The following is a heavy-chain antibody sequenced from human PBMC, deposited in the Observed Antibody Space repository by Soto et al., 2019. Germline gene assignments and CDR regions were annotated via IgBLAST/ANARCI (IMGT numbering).Heavy chain of an antibody. Sequence: QPGGSLRLSCAASGFTFISYDMHWVRQAPGKGLEWVAVVWYDGYVKYYADSVKGRFTISRDNSKNTLFLQMNSLRAKDTAAYYCVREKYTSGVGAWFDPWGQGTLVTVSS. CDR1: GFTFISYD. V-gene: IGHV3-33*01. D-gene: IGHD2-8*01. CDR2: VWYDGYVK. J-gene: IGHJ5*02. CDR3: VREKYTSGVGAWFDP.